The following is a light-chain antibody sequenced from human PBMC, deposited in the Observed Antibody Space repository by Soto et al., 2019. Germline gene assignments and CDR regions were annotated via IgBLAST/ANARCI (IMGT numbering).Light chain of an antibody. V-gene: IGKV1-5*03. CDR3: QQYNNYGSWT. Sequence: DIQMTQSPSTLSASVGDRVTITCRASQSISGWLAWYQQKPGKAPNLLIYKESSLESGVPSRFSGSGSGTEFTLTISSLQPDDFATYYCQQYNNYGSWTFGQGTKVEIK. CDR1: QSISGW. CDR2: KES. J-gene: IGKJ1*01.